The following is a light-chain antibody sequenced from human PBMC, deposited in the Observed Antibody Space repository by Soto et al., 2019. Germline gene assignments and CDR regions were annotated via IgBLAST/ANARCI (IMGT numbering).Light chain of an antibody. Sequence: QSVLTQPASVSGSPGQSITISCTGTSSDVGSYNLVSWYQVHPGKAPKFIIYKDSKRPSGVSNRFSGSKSGNTASLTISALQAEDEADYYCCSFVRSNALVFSGGTKLTVL. CDR3: CSFVRSNALV. CDR1: SSDVGSYNL. CDR2: KDS. J-gene: IGLJ2*01. V-gene: IGLV2-23*01.